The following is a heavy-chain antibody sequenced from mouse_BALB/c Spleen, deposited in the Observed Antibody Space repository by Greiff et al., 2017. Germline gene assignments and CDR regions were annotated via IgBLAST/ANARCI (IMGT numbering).Heavy chain of an antibody. V-gene: IGHV5-6*02. Sequence: EVKLVESGGDLVKPGGSLKLSCAASGFTFSSYGMSWVRQTPDKRLEWVATISSGGSYTYYPASVKGRFTISRDNAKNTLYLQMSSLKSEDTAMYYCARTVSATGGYFDVWGAGTTVTVSS. J-gene: IGHJ1*01. CDR3: ARTVSATGGYFDV. D-gene: IGHD6-1*01. CDR2: ISSGGSYT. CDR1: GFTFSSYG.